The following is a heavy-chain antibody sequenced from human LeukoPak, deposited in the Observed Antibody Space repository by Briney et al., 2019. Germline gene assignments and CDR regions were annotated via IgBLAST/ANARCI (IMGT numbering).Heavy chain of an antibody. V-gene: IGHV4-39*07. CDR1: GGSISSSSDF. D-gene: IGHD1-26*01. J-gene: IGHJ6*03. CDR2: IYYSGST. Sequence: SETLSLTCTVSGGSISSSSDFWGWIRQPPGKGLEWIGSIYYSGSTYYNPSLKSRVTMSVDTSKNQFSLKLSSVTAADTAVYYCARDDRVGAILGYMDVWGKGTTVTVSS. CDR3: ARDDRVGAILGYMDV.